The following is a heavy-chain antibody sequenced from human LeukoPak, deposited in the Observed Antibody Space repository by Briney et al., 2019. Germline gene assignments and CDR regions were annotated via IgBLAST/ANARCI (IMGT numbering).Heavy chain of an antibody. J-gene: IGHJ4*02. CDR3: AKGDISGGLTGWPSK. Sequence: PGGSLRLSCAGSGFTFDDHPMHWFRQVPGKGLEWVSSVTWDGGSVGYADSVKGRFTISRDNAKNPVFLHMGSLRAEDTAFYYCAKGDISGGLTGWPSKWGQGTLVTVSS. V-gene: IGHV3-9*01. CDR1: GFTFDDHP. D-gene: IGHD3-9*01. CDR2: VTWDGGSV.